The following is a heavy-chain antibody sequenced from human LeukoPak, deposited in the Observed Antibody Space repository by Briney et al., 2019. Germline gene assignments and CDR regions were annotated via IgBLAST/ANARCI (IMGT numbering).Heavy chain of an antibody. V-gene: IGHV4-4*07. J-gene: IGHJ6*03. CDR1: DGSISSNY. D-gene: IGHD1-26*01. CDR3: ARGEPYGSRVHMDV. Sequence: SETLSLTCDVSDGSISSNYWVWIRQPAGKGLEWIGRIYSSGSTNYNPSLKSRVTISVDTSKNQFSLKLSSVTAADTAVYYCARGEPYGSRVHMDVWGKGTTVTVSS. CDR2: IYSSGST.